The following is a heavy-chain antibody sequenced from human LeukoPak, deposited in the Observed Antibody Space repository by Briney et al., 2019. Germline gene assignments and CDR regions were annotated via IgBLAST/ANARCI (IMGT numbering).Heavy chain of an antibody. CDR3: ARARGVTKWIDY. J-gene: IGHJ4*02. V-gene: IGHV3-23*01. CDR2: ISGSGGST. Sequence: GGSLRLSCAASGFTFCSYAMSWVRQAPGKGLEWVSAISGSGGSTYYADSVKGRFTISRDNSKNTLYLQMNSLRAEDTAVYYCARARGVTKWIDYWGQGTLVTVSS. D-gene: IGHD2-21*02. CDR1: GFTFCSYA.